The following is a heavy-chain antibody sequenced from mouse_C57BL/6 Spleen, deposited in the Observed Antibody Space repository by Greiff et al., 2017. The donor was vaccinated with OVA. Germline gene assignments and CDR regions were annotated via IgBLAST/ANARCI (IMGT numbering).Heavy chain of an antibody. CDR3: ARKDYDADFDY. V-gene: IGHV5-17*01. D-gene: IGHD2-4*01. CDR1: GFTFSDYG. CDR2: ISSGSSTI. J-gene: IGHJ2*01. Sequence: EVQVVESGGGLVKPGGSLKLSCAASGFTFSDYGMHWVRQAPEKGLEWVAYISSGSSTIYYADTLKGRVTISRDNAKNTLFLQMTSLRAEDTDMYYWARKDYDADFDYWGQGTTLTVSS.